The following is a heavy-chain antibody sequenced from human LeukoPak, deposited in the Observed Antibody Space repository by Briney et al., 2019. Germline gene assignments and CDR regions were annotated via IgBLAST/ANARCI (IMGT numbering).Heavy chain of an antibody. CDR2: INPNSGGT. V-gene: IGHV1-2*02. CDR3: ARGDRTYYYGSETYYFDY. Sequence: GASVKVSCKASGYTFTGYYMHWVRQAPGQGLEWMGWINPNSGGTNYAQKFQGRVTMTRDTSISTAYMELSRLRSDDTAVYYCARGDRTYYYGSETYYFDYWGQGTLVTVSS. J-gene: IGHJ4*02. D-gene: IGHD3-10*01. CDR1: GYTFTGYY.